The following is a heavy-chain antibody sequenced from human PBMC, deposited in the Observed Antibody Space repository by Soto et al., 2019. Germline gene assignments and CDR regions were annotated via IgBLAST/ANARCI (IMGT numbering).Heavy chain of an antibody. CDR1: GGTFSTDT. J-gene: IGHJ5*02. V-gene: IGHV1-69*02. Sequence: QVQLVQSGAEVKKAGSSVKVSCKASGGTFSTDTISWVRQAPGQGLEWMGRIIPLLGIADYAQKFQGRVTITADKSTNTGYMGLSGRSSEDTAVYYCAKAAPAGMNGDWFDPWGQGTLVTVSS. CDR3: AKAAPAGMNGDWFDP. D-gene: IGHD6-13*01. CDR2: IIPLLGIA.